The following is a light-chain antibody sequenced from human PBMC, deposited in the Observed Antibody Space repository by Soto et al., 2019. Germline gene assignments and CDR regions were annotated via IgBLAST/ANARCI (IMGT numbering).Light chain of an antibody. CDR3: SSYTNKDTLL. J-gene: IGLJ3*02. CDR1: SSDVGGYDH. Sequence: QSVLTQPASVSGSPGQSITISCTGTSSDVGGYDHVSWYQRHPGKAPKLIIYDVTVRPSGISPRFSGSKSDNTASLAVSGLQPEDEADYYCSSYTNKDTLLFGGGTKVTVL. CDR2: DVT. V-gene: IGLV2-14*03.